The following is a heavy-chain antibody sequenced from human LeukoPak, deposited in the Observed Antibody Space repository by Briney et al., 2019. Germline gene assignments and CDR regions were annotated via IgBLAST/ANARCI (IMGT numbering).Heavy chain of an antibody. J-gene: IGHJ4*02. D-gene: IGHD6-19*01. CDR3: AKDPSNSSGWYDY. V-gene: IGHV3-23*01. CDR1: GFTFSSYA. CDR2: MSGSGGST. Sequence: GGSLRLSCAASGFTFSSYAMSWVRQAPGKGLEWVSAMSGSGGSTYYADSVKGRFTISRDNSKNTLYLQMNSLRAEDTAVYYCAKDPSNSSGWYDYWGQGTLVTVSS.